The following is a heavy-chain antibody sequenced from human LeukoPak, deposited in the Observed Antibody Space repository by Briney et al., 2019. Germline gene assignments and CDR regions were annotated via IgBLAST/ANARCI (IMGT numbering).Heavy chain of an antibody. J-gene: IGHJ3*02. Sequence: GGSLRLSCAASRFTFSIYWMSWVRQAPGKGLEWVANIKQDGSEKYYVDSVKGRFTISRDNAKNSLYLQMNSLRAEDTAVSYCASYYDSSGYFDAFDIWGQGTMVTVSS. CDR2: IKQDGSEK. D-gene: IGHD3-22*01. V-gene: IGHV3-7*05. CDR1: RFTFSIYW. CDR3: ASYYDSSGYFDAFDI.